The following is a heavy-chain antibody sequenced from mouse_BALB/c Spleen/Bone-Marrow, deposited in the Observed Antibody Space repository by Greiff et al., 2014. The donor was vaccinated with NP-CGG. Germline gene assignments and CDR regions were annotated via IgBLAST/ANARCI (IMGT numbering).Heavy chain of an antibody. CDR3: ARGGYYGTSLYWYFDV. J-gene: IGHJ1*01. V-gene: IGHV1-14*01. CDR2: INPYNDGT. Sequence: VQLQQSGPELVKPGASVKMSCKASGYTFTSYVIHWVKQKPGQGLEWIGYINPYNDGTKYNEKFKGKATLTSDKSSSTAYMELSSLTSEYSAVYYCARGGYYGTSLYWYFDVWGAGTTVTVSS. D-gene: IGHD1-1*01. CDR1: GYTFTSYV.